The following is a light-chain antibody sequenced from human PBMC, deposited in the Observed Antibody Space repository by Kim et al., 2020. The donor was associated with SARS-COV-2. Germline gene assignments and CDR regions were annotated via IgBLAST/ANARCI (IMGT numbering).Light chain of an antibody. CDR2: DVT. CDR3: SSYTTANSRV. J-gene: IGLJ1*01. CDR1: NSDIGAFAY. V-gene: IGLV2-14*01. Sequence: QSALAQPPFVSGSPGQSITISCIGTNSDIGAFAYVSWFQQHPGKAPKLLIYDVTERPSGISNRFSGSTSGNTASLTISGLQIEDEVDFSCSSYTTANSRVFGAGTKVTVL.